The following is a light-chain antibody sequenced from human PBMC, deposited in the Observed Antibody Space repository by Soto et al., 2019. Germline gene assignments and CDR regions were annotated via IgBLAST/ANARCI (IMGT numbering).Light chain of an antibody. J-gene: IGKJ4*01. CDR2: DAT. CDR1: QSINTN. Sequence: DIVMTQSPATLSESPGARVTLSCRASQSINTNLAWYQQKPGHPPRLLIYDATSRATGIPSRFSGSGSGTDFTLTIISLQSEDFAVYFCQQYHDWPPLTFGGGTKVEIK. V-gene: IGKV3D-15*01. CDR3: QQYHDWPPLT.